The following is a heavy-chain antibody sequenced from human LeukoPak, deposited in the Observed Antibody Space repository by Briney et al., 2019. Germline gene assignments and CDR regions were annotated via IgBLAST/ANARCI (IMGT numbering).Heavy chain of an antibody. CDR2: ISSSSSYT. CDR1: GFTFSPVW. Sequence: GGSLRLSCAASGFTFSPVWMHWVRQAPGKGLEWVSYISSSSSYTNYADSVKGRFTISRDNAKNSLYLQMNSLRAEDTAVYYCARDKGSPWFGESNWFDPWGQGTLVTVSS. D-gene: IGHD3-10*01. V-gene: IGHV3-11*06. J-gene: IGHJ5*02. CDR3: ARDKGSPWFGESNWFDP.